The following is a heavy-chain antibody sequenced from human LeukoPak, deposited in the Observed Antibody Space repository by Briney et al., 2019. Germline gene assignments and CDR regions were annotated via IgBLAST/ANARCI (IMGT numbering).Heavy chain of an antibody. CDR3: ATGGSSGYYFS. V-gene: IGHV4-34*01. J-gene: IGHJ5*02. D-gene: IGHD3-22*01. Sequence: PSETLSLTCAVYGGSFSGYYWSWIRQPPGKGLEWIGEINHSGSTNYNPSLKSRVTISVDTSKNQFSLKLSSVTAADTAVYYCATGGSSGYYFSWGQGTLVTVSS. CDR2: INHSGST. CDR1: GGSFSGYY.